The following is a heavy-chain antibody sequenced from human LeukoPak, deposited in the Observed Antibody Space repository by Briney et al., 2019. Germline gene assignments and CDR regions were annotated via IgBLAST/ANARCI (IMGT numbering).Heavy chain of an antibody. J-gene: IGHJ3*02. CDR3: ARDLPNQWNVDAFDI. CDR1: GYTFTGYY. Sequence: GASVKVSCKASGYTFTGYYMHWVRQAPGQGLEWMGWINPNSGGTNYAQKIQGRVTMTRDTSISTAYMELSRLRSDDTAVYYCARDLPNQWNVDAFDIWGQGTMVTVSS. V-gene: IGHV1-2*02. D-gene: IGHD1-1*01. CDR2: INPNSGGT.